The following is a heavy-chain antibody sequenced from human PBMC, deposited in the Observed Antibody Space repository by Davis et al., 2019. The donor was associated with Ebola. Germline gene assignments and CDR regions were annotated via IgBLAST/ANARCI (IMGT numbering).Heavy chain of an antibody. CDR3: ARAPTPYQPPFDY. D-gene: IGHD2-2*01. CDR1: GGSISSYY. Sequence: SETLSLTCTVSGGSISSYYWSWIRQPPEKGLEWIGYIYYSGSTNYNPSLKSRVTISVDTSKNQFSLKLSSVTAADTAVYYCARAPTPYQPPFDYWGQGTLVTVSS. J-gene: IGHJ4*02. CDR2: IYYSGST. V-gene: IGHV4-59*01.